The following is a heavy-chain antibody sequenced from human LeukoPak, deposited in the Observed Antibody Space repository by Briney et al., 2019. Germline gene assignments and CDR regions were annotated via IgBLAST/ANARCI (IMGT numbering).Heavy chain of an antibody. CDR2: IYYSGST. Sequence: SETLSLTCTVSGGSVSSGSYYWSWIRQPPGKGLEWIGYIYYSGSTNYNPSLKSQVTISVDTSKNQFSLKLSSVTAADTAVYYCARADGDYEGWFDPWGQGTLVTVSS. J-gene: IGHJ5*02. CDR1: GGSVSSGSYY. CDR3: ARADGDYEGWFDP. V-gene: IGHV4-61*01. D-gene: IGHD4-17*01.